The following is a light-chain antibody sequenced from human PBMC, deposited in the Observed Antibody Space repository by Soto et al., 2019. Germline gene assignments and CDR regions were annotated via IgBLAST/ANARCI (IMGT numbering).Light chain of an antibody. V-gene: IGKV3-20*01. CDR3: QHYGSSPGLT. Sequence: EIVLTQSPGTLSLSPGERATLFCRASQSVTSSSIARHQQKRGQAPRLLIYGASSRATGIPDRFSGSGSGTDFTLTISRLESDDSAVYYCQHYGSSPGLTFGGGTKVEIK. J-gene: IGKJ4*01. CDR2: GAS. CDR1: QSVTSSS.